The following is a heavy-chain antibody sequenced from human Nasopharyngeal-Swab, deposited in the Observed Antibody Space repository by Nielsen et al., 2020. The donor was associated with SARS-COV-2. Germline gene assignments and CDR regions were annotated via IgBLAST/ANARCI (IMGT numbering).Heavy chain of an antibody. CDR3: ATSAPYCSSTSCYTNWFDP. J-gene: IGHJ5*02. V-gene: IGHV1-24*01. D-gene: IGHD2-2*02. CDR2: FDPEDGET. Sequence: ASVKVSCKASGYTFTSYYMHWVRQAPGQGLEWMGGFDPEDGETIYAQKFQGRVTMTEDTSTDTAYMELSSLRSEDTAVYYCATSAPYCSSTSCYTNWFDPWGQGTLVTVSS. CDR1: GYTFTSYY.